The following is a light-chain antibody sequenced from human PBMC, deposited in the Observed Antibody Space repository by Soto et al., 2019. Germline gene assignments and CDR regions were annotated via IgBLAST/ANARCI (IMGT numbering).Light chain of an antibody. CDR3: QQYNSYPQT. CDR2: DAS. J-gene: IGKJ1*01. CDR1: QSISSW. Sequence: DIQMTQSPSTLSASVGDRVTIICRASQSISSWSAWYQQKLGKAPKLLIYDASSLESGVPSRFSGSGSGTEFTLTISSLQPDDFATYYCQQYNSYPQTFGQGTKVDIK. V-gene: IGKV1-5*02.